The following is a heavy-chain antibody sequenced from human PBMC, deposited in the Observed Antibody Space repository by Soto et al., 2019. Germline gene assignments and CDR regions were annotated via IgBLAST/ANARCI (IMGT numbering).Heavy chain of an antibody. D-gene: IGHD2-2*01. CDR1: GGSISSYY. J-gene: IGHJ6*02. CDR2: IYYSGST. CDR3: ARDRVVPAAIGMDV. Sequence: TLSLTCTVSGGSISSYYWSWIRQPPGKGLEWIGYIYYSGSTNYNPSLKSRVTISVDTSKNQFSLKLSSVTAADTAVYYCARDRVVPAAIGMDVWGQGTTVTV. V-gene: IGHV4-59*01.